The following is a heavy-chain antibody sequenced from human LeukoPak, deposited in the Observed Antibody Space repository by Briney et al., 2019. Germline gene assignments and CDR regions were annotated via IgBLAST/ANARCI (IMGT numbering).Heavy chain of an antibody. CDR3: ARDLSDYGDPGYFQH. Sequence: SETLSLTCTVSGGSINNYYWTWIRQPPGKGLEWIGYIDYSGSTNYNPTLKSRVTISVDTSKNQFSLRLSSVTAADTAVYYCARDLSDYGDPGYFQHWGQGTLVTVSS. J-gene: IGHJ1*01. CDR2: IDYSGST. CDR1: GGSINNYY. D-gene: IGHD4-17*01. V-gene: IGHV4-59*01.